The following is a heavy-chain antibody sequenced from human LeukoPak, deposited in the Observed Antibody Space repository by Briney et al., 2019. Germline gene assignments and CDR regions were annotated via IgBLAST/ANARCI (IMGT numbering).Heavy chain of an antibody. J-gene: IGHJ3*02. V-gene: IGHV3-30-3*01. CDR3: ARDPGGTKLHDAFDI. D-gene: IGHD1-7*01. CDR1: GFTFSSYA. CDR2: ISYDGSNK. Sequence: GGSLRLSCAASGFTFSSYAMHWVRQAPGKGLEWVAVISYDGSNKYYADSVKGRFTISRDNSKNTLYLQMNSLRAEDTAVYYCARDPGGTKLHDAFDIWGQGTMVTVSS.